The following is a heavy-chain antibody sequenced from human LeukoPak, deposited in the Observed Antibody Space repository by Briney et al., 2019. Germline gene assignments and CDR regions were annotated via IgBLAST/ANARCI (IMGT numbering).Heavy chain of an antibody. D-gene: IGHD3-22*01. CDR1: SGSFSAYY. J-gene: IGHJ3*02. V-gene: IGHV4-59*10. CDR2: IYTSGST. CDR3: ASTSSGYYYLYAFDI. Sequence: KPSETLSLTCAVYSGSFSAYYWSWIRQPAGKGLEWIGRIYTSGSTNYNPSLKSRVTISVDTSKNQFSLKLSSVTAADTAVYYCASTSSGYYYLYAFDIWGQGTMVTVSS.